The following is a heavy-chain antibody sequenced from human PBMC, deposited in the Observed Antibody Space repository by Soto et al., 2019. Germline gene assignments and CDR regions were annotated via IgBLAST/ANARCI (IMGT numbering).Heavy chain of an antibody. D-gene: IGHD3-22*01. CDR3: ARGRDYYDSSGYYSAPGAFDI. CDR1: GGSISSYY. CDR2: IYYSGST. Sequence: SETLSLTCTVSGGSISSYYWSWIRQPPGKGLEWIGYIYYSGSTNYNPSLKSRVTISVDTSKNQFSLKLSSVTAADTAVYYCARGRDYYDSSGYYSAPGAFDIWGQGTMVT. J-gene: IGHJ3*02. V-gene: IGHV4-59*01.